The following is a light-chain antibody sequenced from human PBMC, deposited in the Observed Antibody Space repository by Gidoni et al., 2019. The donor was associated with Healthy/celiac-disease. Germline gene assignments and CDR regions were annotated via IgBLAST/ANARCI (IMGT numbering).Light chain of an antibody. CDR3: QAWDSSRV. J-gene: IGLJ2*01. Sequence: SYELTQPPSVYVYPGQTASITCSGDKLGDKYACWYQQKPGQSPVVVIYQDSKRPSGIPERFSGSTSGNTATLTISGTQAMDEADYYCQAWDSSRVFGGGTKLTVL. CDR1: KLGDKY. V-gene: IGLV3-1*01. CDR2: QDS.